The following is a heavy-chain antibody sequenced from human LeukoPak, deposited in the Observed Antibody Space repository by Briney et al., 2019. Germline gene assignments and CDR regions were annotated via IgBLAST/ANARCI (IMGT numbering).Heavy chain of an antibody. J-gene: IGHJ4*02. CDR1: GYTFTSYD. CDR2: MNPNSGNT. CDR3: ASTSGYSSSWYERDDY. Sequence: ASMKVSCKASGYTFTSYDINWVRQATGQGLEWMGWMNPNSGNTGYAQKFQGRVTMTRNTSISTAYMELSSLRSEDTAVYYCASTSGYSSSWYERDDYWGQGTLVTVSS. D-gene: IGHD6-13*01. V-gene: IGHV1-8*01.